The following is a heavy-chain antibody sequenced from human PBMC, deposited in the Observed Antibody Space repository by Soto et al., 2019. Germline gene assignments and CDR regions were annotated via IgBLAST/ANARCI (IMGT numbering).Heavy chain of an antibody. CDR1: GYSFTSYW. D-gene: IGHD6-13*01. J-gene: IGHJ6*02. CDR2: IYPGDSDT. Sequence: GESLKISCKGSGYSFTSYWIGWVRQMPGKGLESMGIIYPGDSDTRYSPSFQGQVTISADKSISTAYLQWSSLKASDTAMYYCARRVAAAGSYYYGMDVWGQGTTVTVSS. CDR3: ARRVAAAGSYYYGMDV. V-gene: IGHV5-51*01.